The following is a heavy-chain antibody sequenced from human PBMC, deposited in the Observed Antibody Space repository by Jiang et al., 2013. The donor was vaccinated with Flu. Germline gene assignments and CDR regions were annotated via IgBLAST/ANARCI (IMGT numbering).Heavy chain of an antibody. V-gene: IGHV4-31*03. CDR2: IYFSGRT. CDR3: ARDSSDYGPDPFDI. D-gene: IGHD4/OR15-4a*01. Sequence: GLVKPSQTLSLTCSVSGGSISSGGYYWNWIRQEPGKSLEWIGYIYFSGRTHYNPSLESRVTISVDTSKNQFSLKLTSVTAADTAVYFCARDSSDYGPDPFDIWGQGAMVTVSS. CDR1: GGSISSGGYY. J-gene: IGHJ3*02.